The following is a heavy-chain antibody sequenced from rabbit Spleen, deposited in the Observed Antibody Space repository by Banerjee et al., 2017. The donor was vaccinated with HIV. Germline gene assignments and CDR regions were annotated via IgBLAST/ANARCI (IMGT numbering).Heavy chain of an antibody. V-gene: IGHV1S45*01. CDR3: ARLFAYASYAAFGYATLDYFNL. Sequence: LEESGGGLVKPGGTLTLTCTVSGFSFSSNWICWVRQAPGKGLEWIACIDTNDGDTDYANWPKGRFTISKTSSTTVTLQMTSLTAADTATYFCARLFAYASYAAFGYATLDYFNLWGQGTLVTVS. J-gene: IGHJ4*01. CDR2: IDTNDGDT. CDR1: GFSFSSNW. D-gene: IGHD6-1*01.